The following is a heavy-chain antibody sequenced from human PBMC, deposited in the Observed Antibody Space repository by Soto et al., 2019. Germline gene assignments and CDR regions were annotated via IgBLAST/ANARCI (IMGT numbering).Heavy chain of an antibody. J-gene: IGHJ4*02. CDR1: GFTFSSYG. V-gene: IGHV3-33*01. Sequence: QVQLVESGGGVVQPGRSLRLSCAASGFTFSSYGMHWVRQAPGKGLEWVAVIWYDGSNKYYADSVKGRFTISRDNSKNTLNLKMNSLRAVDTAGYSRASPMNGIAAYFDYWGQGTLGSVSS. CDR2: IWYDGSNK. CDR3: ASPMNGIAAYFDY. D-gene: IGHD6-13*01.